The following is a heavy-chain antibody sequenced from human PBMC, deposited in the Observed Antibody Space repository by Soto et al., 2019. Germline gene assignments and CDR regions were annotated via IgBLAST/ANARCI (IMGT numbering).Heavy chain of an antibody. V-gene: IGHV3-7*01. CDR2: IKQDGSEK. Sequence: EVQLVESGGGLVQPGGSLRLSCAASGFTFSSYWMSWGRQAPGKGLEWVANIKQDGSEKYYVGSVKGRFTISRDNAKNSLYLQMNSLRAEDTAVYYCARAQTSGWYVTYWGQGTLVTVSS. CDR3: ARAQTSGWYVTY. CDR1: GFTFSSYW. D-gene: IGHD6-19*01. J-gene: IGHJ4*02.